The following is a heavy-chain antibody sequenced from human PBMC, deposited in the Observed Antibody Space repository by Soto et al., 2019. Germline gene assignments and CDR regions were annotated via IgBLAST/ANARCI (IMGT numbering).Heavy chain of an antibody. J-gene: IGHJ4*02. Sequence: QVQLVQSGAEVKKPGASVKVSCKASGYTFNSSDINWVRQATGQGLEWMGWMNPNRGNTGYAQKFQGRVNMTRNTSITTAYMELSSLRSEDTAVYYCARGGDRDSSGHYYDDYWGQGTLVTVSS. CDR3: ARGGDRDSSGHYYDDY. V-gene: IGHV1-8*01. CDR1: GYTFNSSD. CDR2: MNPNRGNT. D-gene: IGHD3-22*01.